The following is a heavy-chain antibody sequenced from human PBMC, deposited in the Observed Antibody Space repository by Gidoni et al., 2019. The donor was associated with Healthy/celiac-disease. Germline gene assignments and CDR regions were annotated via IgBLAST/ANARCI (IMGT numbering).Heavy chain of an antibody. J-gene: IGHJ4*02. CDR2: IYYSGST. V-gene: IGHV4-59*08. CDR1: GGSISSYY. CDR3: ARLGWELLPGY. Sequence: QVQLQESGPGLVKPSETLSLTCTVSGGSISSYYWSWIRQPPGKGLEWIGYIYYSGSTNYNPSLKSRVTISVDTSKNQFSLKLSSVTAADTAVYYCARLGWELLPGYWGQGTLVTVSS. D-gene: IGHD1-26*01.